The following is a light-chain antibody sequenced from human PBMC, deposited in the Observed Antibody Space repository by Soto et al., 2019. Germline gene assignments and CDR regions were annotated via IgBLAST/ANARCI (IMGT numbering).Light chain of an antibody. CDR1: NSDVGTYNY. V-gene: IGLV2-11*01. CDR3: CSYAGSSSFRVL. Sequence: QSVLTQPRSVSGSPGQSVTISCTGTNSDVGTYNYVSWYQQHPGKAPKLIIYDVTKRPSGVPDRFSGSKSGNTASLIISGLQAADEAEYYCCCCSYAGSSSFRVLFGGGTPLTVL. J-gene: IGLJ7*01. CDR2: DVT.